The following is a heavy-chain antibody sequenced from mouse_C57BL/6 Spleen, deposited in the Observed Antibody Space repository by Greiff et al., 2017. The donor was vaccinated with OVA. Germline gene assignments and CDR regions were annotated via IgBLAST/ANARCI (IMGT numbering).Heavy chain of an antibody. J-gene: IGHJ4*01. V-gene: IGHV7-3*01. Sequence: EVKLVESGGGLVQPGGSLSLSCAASGFTFTDYYMSWVRQPPGKALEWLGFIRNKANGYTTDDSVSVKGRFTISRDNSQSILYLQMDAQRAEDSATYYCARRLRQDAMDYWGQGTSVTVSS. CDR1: GFTFTDYY. CDR2: IRNKANGYTT. CDR3: ARRLRQDAMDY. D-gene: IGHD2-4*01.